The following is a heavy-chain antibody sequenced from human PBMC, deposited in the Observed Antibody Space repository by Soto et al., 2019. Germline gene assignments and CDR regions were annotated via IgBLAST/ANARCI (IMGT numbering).Heavy chain of an antibody. Sequence: KTSETLSLTCAVYGGSFSGYYWSWIRQPPGKGLEWIGEINHSGGTNYNPSLKSRVTISVDTSKNQFSLKLSSVTAADTAVYYCARQLRSPYQYSSSSAADYWGQGTLVTVSS. J-gene: IGHJ4*02. V-gene: IGHV4-34*01. D-gene: IGHD6-6*01. CDR2: INHSGGT. CDR3: ARQLRSPYQYSSSSAADY. CDR1: GGSFSGYY.